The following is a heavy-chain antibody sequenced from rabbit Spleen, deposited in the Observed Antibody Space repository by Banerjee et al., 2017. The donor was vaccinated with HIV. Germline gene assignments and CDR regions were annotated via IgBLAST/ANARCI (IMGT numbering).Heavy chain of an antibody. CDR3: ARGYASGSGYCLTRLDL. D-gene: IGHD1-1*01. Sequence: QSLEESGGGLVKPGSSLTLTCTASRFSFSSSYYMCWVRQAPGKGLEWIACIRGGSSDRTYYANWAKGRFTISKTSTTVTLQLTSLTGADTATYFCARGYASGSGYCLTRLDLWGPGTLVTVS. J-gene: IGHJ3*01. CDR2: IRGGSSDRT. V-gene: IGHV1S40*01. CDR1: RFSFSSSYY.